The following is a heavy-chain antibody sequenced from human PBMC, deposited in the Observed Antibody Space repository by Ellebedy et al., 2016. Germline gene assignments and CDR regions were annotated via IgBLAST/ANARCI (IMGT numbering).Heavy chain of an antibody. J-gene: IGHJ5*02. D-gene: IGHD2-15*01. Sequence: SQTLSLTCAVYGGSFSSYYWSWIRQPPGKGLEWIGYIYYSGSTNYNPSLKSRVTISVDTSKNQFSLKLSSVTAADTAVYYCARHVPNCSGGSCYSGWFDPWGQGTLVTVSS. CDR2: IYYSGST. CDR3: ARHVPNCSGGSCYSGWFDP. CDR1: GGSFSSYY. V-gene: IGHV4-59*08.